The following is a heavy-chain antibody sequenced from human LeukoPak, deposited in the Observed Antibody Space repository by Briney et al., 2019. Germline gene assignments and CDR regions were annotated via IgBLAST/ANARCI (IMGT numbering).Heavy chain of an antibody. CDR1: GGTFSSYA. CDR3: ARVGGSYAHDAFDI. J-gene: IGHJ3*02. D-gene: IGHD1-26*01. Sequence: SVKVSCKASGGTFSSYAISWVRQAPGQGLEWMGRIIPILGIANYAQKFQGRVTITADKSTSTAYMELSSLRSEDTAVYYCARVGGSYAHDAFDIRGQGTMVTVSS. CDR2: IIPILGIA. V-gene: IGHV1-69*04.